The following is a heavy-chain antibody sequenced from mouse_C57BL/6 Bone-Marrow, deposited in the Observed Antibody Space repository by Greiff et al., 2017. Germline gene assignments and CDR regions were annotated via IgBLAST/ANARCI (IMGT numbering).Heavy chain of an antibody. CDR1: GYTFTGYW. V-gene: IGHV1-9*01. Sequence: VQLQESGAELMKPGASVKLSCKATGYTFTGYWIEWVKQRPGHGLEWIGEILPGSGSTNYNEKFKGKATFTADTSSNTAYMQLSSLTTEDSAIYYCARGSYYDYDVGAYWGQGTLVTVSA. CDR2: ILPGSGST. J-gene: IGHJ3*01. CDR3: ARGSYYDYDVGAY. D-gene: IGHD2-4*01.